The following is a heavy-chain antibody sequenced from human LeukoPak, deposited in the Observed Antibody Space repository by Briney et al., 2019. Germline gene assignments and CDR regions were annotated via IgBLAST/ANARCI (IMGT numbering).Heavy chain of an antibody. CDR3: ARDGGKGYEIDY. CDR1: GFPFSNNP. D-gene: IGHD2-2*01. CDR2: ISTAITTT. J-gene: IGHJ4*02. Sequence: GGSLRLSCVVSGFPFSNNPRNWVRQAPGKGLEWVSYISTAITTTYYAESVKGRFTISRDNAKNSLYLQMNSLRVEDTAVYYCARDGGKGYEIDYWGQGTLVTVSS. V-gene: IGHV3-48*01.